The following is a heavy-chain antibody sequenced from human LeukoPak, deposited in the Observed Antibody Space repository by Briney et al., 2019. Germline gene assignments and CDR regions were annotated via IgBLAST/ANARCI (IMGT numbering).Heavy chain of an antibody. V-gene: IGHV1-24*01. CDR2: FDPEDGET. D-gene: IGHD2-2*01. Sequence: ASVKVSCKVSGYTLTELSMHWVRQAPGKGLEWMGGFDPEDGETIYAQKFQGRVTTTEDTSTDTAYMELSSLRSEDTAVYYCATAVVPAARKDYWGQGTLVTVSS. J-gene: IGHJ4*02. CDR3: ATAVVPAARKDY. CDR1: GYTLTELS.